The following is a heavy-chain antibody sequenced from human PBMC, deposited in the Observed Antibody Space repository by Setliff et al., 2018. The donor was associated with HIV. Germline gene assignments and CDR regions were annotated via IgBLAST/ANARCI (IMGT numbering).Heavy chain of an antibody. CDR1: GFTFRSYC. Sequence: PGGSLRLSCAASGFTFRSYCMAWVRQAPGKGLEWVSVITGDGSYTYYADSVKGRFTISRDNSKSTLYLQLNTLRAEDTAVYYCAREGITGTTLHPYWGQGTLVTVSS. V-gene: IGHV3-23*01. J-gene: IGHJ4*02. CDR3: AREGITGTTLHPY. CDR2: ITGDGSYT. D-gene: IGHD1-7*01.